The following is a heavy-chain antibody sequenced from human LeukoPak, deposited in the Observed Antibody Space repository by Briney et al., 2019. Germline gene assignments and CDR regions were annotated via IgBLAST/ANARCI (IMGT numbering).Heavy chain of an antibody. CDR3: ASSVAGDNWFDP. J-gene: IGHJ5*02. V-gene: IGHV4-61*02. D-gene: IGHD6-19*01. CDR2: IYTSGST. CDR1: GGSISSGSYY. Sequence: SETLSLTCTVSGGSISSGSYYWSWIRQPAGKGLEWIGRIYTSGSTNYNPSLKSRVTISVDTSKNQFSLKLSSVTAADTAVYYCASSVAGDNWFDPWGQGTLVTVSS.